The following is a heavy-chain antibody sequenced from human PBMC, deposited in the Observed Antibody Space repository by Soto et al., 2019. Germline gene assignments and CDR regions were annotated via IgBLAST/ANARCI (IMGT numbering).Heavy chain of an antibody. V-gene: IGHV3-7*01. Sequence: PWGSLRLSCAASGFTFGNYWMSWVRQAPGKGPEWVANIKQDGSERNYVYSVKGRFTISRDNAENSLYLHMTSLRVADTGVHYCGSTRHIVPWGQGTLVTVSS. D-gene: IGHD2-15*01. CDR2: IKQDGSER. CDR1: GFTFGNYW. J-gene: IGHJ5*02. CDR3: GSTRHIVP.